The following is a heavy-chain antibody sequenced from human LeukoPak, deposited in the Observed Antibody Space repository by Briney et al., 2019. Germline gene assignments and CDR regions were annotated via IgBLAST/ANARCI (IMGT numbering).Heavy chain of an antibody. J-gene: IGHJ5*02. V-gene: IGHV3-23*01. CDR1: GFTFSNAW. CDR2: ISGSGGST. CDR3: AKGSMEEYNWFDP. D-gene: IGHD3-16*01. Sequence: GGSLRLSCAASGFTFSNAWMSWVREAPGKGLEWVSAISGSGGSTYYADSVKGRFTISRDNSKNTLYLQMNSLRAEDTAVYYCAKGSMEEYNWFDPWGQGTLVTVSS.